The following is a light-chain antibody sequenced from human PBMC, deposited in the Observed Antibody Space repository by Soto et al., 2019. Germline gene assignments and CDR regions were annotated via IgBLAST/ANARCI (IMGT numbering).Light chain of an antibody. CDR2: GNS. V-gene: IGLV1-40*01. J-gene: IGLJ1*01. CDR1: SSNIGAGYD. Sequence: QSVLTQPPSVSGAPGQRVTISCTGSSSNIGAGYDEHWYQQLPGTAPKLLIYGNSNRPSGVPDRFSGSKSGTSASLAITGLQAEDEADYYCQSYDSSLSGPYYVFGTGTKLTVL. CDR3: QSYDSSLSGPYYV.